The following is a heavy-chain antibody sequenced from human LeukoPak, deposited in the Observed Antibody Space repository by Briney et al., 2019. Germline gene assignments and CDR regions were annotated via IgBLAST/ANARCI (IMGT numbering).Heavy chain of an antibody. D-gene: IGHD3-22*01. CDR1: GFGFSYYD. CDR2: ISGTDDST. Sequence: PGGSLRLSCVASGFGFSYYDMNWVRQTPGKGLEWVSTISGTDDSTYHADSVKGRFTISRDNSKNTLYLQMDSLRAEDTAVYHCARDRAVGYYDSGGHVIFDYWGQGTLVTVSS. CDR3: ARDRAVGYYDSGGHVIFDY. V-gene: IGHV3-23*01. J-gene: IGHJ4*02.